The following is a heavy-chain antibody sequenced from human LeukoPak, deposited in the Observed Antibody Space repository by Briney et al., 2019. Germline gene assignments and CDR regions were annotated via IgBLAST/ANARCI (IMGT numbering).Heavy chain of an antibody. Sequence: AGGSLRLSCAASGFSFSSHGMQWVRRAPGKGLEWVAVIWYDGSKKYYADSVKGRFTISRDNSKNTLYLQMNSLRAEDTAVYYCARGVGGPAGKGYYFDYWGQGTLVTVSS. V-gene: IGHV3-33*01. CDR3: ARGVGGPAGKGYYFDY. CDR2: IWYDGSKK. J-gene: IGHJ4*02. CDR1: GFSFSSHG. D-gene: IGHD2-2*01.